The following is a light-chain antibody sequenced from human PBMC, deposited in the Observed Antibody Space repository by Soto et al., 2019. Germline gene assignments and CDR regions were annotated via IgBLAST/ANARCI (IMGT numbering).Light chain of an antibody. J-gene: IGKJ3*01. Sequence: EILLTQSPATLSLSAGERVTLSCRAGQTISNYLAWYQQKPGQAPRLLIYDASNRATDIPARFSGSGSGTDFTLTISSLEPDDFAVYYCQHGGAFGPGTKVEIK. CDR1: QTISNY. CDR3: QHGGA. V-gene: IGKV3-11*01. CDR2: DAS.